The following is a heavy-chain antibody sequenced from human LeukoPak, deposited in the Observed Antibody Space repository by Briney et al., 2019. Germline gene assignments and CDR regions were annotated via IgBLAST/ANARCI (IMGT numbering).Heavy chain of an antibody. J-gene: IGHJ4*02. CDR3: ARGGYYYDSSGYQEIDY. V-gene: IGHV4-59*12. CDR1: GGSISSYY. D-gene: IGHD3-22*01. Sequence: EASETLSLTCTVSGGSISSYYWSWIRQPPGKGLEWIGYIYYSGTTNYNPSLKSRVTISVDTSKNQFSLKLSSVTAADTAVYYCARGGYYYDSSGYQEIDYWGQGTLVTVSS. CDR2: IYYSGTT.